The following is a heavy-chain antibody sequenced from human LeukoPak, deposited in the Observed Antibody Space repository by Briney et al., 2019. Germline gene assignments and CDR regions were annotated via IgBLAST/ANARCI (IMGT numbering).Heavy chain of an antibody. CDR1: GGSISGGGYY. CDR3: ARESVATTTNWFDP. J-gene: IGHJ5*02. V-gene: IGHV4-31*03. Sequence: SQTLSLTCTVSGGSISGGGYYWSWIRQHPGKGLEWIGYIYYSGSTYYNPSLKSRVTISVDTSKNQFSLKLSSVTAADTAVYYCARESVATTTNWFDPWGQGTLVTVSS. D-gene: IGHD5-12*01. CDR2: IYYSGST.